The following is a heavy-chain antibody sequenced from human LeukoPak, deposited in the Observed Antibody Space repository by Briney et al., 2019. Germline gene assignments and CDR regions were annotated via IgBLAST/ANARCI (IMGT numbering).Heavy chain of an antibody. Sequence: SETLSLTCTVSGGSISSGDYYWSWIRQPPGKGLEWIGYIYYSGSTYYNPSLKSRVTISVDTSKNQFSLKLSSVTAADTAVYYCARIRTTVTRPYYFDYWGQGTLVTVSS. CDR3: ARIRTTVTRPYYFDY. CDR2: IYYSGST. V-gene: IGHV4-30-4*01. J-gene: IGHJ4*02. CDR1: GGSISSGDYY. D-gene: IGHD4-17*01.